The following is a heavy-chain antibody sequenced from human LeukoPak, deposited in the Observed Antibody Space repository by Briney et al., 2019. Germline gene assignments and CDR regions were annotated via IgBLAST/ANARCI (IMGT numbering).Heavy chain of an antibody. CDR1: GFTFSSYG. D-gene: IGHD3-22*01. CDR2: IKSKTDGGTT. J-gene: IGHJ4*02. Sequence: GGSLRLSCAASGFTFSSYGMSWVRQAPGKGLEWVGRIKSKTDGGTTDYAAPVKGRFTISRDDSKNTLYLQMNSLKTEDTAVYYCTTGHYYDSSGYYYEVFDYWGQGTLVTVSS. V-gene: IGHV3-15*01. CDR3: TTGHYYDSSGYYYEVFDY.